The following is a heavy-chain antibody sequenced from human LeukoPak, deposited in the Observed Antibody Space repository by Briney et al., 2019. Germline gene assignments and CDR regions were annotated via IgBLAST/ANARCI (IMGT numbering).Heavy chain of an antibody. Sequence: GGSLRLSCAASGFSMRVYWMSWVRQAPGKGLEGVGNIKQDGSERNYVDSVKGRFTISRDNAKKSLYLQMNSLRAEDTAVYYCARDWGAYYHFFDYWGQGTLVTVSS. CDR3: ARDWGAYYHFFDY. J-gene: IGHJ4*02. D-gene: IGHD3-22*01. CDR1: GFSMRVYW. CDR2: IKQDGSER. V-gene: IGHV3-7*01.